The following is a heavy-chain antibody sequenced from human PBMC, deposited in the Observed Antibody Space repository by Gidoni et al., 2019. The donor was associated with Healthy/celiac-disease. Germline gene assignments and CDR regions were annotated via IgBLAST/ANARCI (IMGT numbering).Heavy chain of an antibody. V-gene: IGHV3-23*01. CDR1: GFTFSNYA. Sequence: EVQLLEPGGGLVQPGGSLRLPCAASGFTFSNYAMRWVRQAPGKGLEWVSAISGSGGSTYYADSVKGRFTISRDNSKNTLYLQMNSLRAEDTAVYYCAKDRVVGGGFDYWGQGTLVTVSS. D-gene: IGHD1-26*01. CDR3: AKDRVVGGGFDY. CDR2: ISGSGGST. J-gene: IGHJ4*02.